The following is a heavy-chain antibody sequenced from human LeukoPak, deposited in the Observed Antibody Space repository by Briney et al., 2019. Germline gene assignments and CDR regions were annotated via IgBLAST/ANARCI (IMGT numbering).Heavy chain of an antibody. CDR1: GFTFSNYG. V-gene: IGHV3-23*01. Sequence: GGTLRLSCAASGFTFSNYGMSWVRQAPGKGLEWVSAISGSGGSTYYADSVKGRFTISRDNSKNTLYLQMNSLRAEDTAVYYCANEIGQLDYWGQGTLVTVSS. J-gene: IGHJ4*02. D-gene: IGHD6-13*01. CDR2: ISGSGGST. CDR3: ANEIGQLDY.